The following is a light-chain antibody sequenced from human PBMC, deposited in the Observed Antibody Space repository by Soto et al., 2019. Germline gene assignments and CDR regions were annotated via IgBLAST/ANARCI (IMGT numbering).Light chain of an antibody. Sequence: QSVLAQPPSVSGAPGQRVTISCTASSSNIGAGYDVHWYQQFPGTAPKLLIYSKNNRPSGVPDRFSGSKSGTSASLAITGLQAEYEADYSCQTYVSGLSGYVFGTGSKVTVL. CDR1: SSNIGAGYD. V-gene: IGLV1-40*01. J-gene: IGLJ1*01. CDR2: SKN. CDR3: QTYVSGLSGYV.